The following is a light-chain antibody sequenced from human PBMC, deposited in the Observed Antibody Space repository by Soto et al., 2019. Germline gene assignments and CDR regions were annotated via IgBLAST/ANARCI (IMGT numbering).Light chain of an antibody. CDR3: QKYDNWPRT. CDR2: DAS. CDR1: QSVSTN. V-gene: IGKV3-15*01. J-gene: IGKJ1*01. Sequence: EIWLTQSPATLSVSPGQRATLSCGASQSVSTNLAWYQPKTGKAPRLLIYDASTRATGVPARFSGSGYGTELTITISSMKSEDFEVYYCQKYDNWPRTFGQGTKVDIK.